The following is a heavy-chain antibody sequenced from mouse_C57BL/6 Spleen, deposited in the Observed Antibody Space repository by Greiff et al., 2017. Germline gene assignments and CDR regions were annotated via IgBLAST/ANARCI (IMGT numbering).Heavy chain of an antibody. J-gene: IGHJ3*01. CDR1: GYTFTSSW. Sequence: QVQLQQPGAELVMPGASVKLSCKASGYTFTSSWLHWVKQRPGQGLEWIGEFDPSDSYPNYNQKFKGKSTLTIDKSSRTAYMQLSSLTSEDSAVYYCAREKYYDYAWFAYWGQGTLVTVSA. CDR3: AREKYYDYAWFAY. D-gene: IGHD2-4*01. CDR2: FDPSDSYP. V-gene: IGHV1-69*01.